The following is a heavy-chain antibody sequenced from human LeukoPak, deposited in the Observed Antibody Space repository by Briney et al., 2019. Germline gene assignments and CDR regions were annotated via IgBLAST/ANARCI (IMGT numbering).Heavy chain of an antibody. CDR1: GLSFSDYY. V-gene: IGHV3-72*01. CDR2: TRNKAKGHTT. J-gene: IGHJ3*02. Sequence: PGGSLRLFCEVSGLSFSDYYIDWVRQAPGRGLEWVGRTRNKAKGHTTEYAASLEGRFTISRDGSKNSVYLQMNSLKIEDTAVYHCTRVGYYDRNGDSIDALDIWGQGTWVTVSS. D-gene: IGHD3-22*01. CDR3: TRVGYYDRNGDSIDALDI.